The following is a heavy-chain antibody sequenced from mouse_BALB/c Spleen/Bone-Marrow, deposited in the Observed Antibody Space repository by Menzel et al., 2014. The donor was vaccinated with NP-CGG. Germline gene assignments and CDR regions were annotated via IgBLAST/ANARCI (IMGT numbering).Heavy chain of an antibody. Sequence: VQLKESGGGLVKPGGSLKLSCAASGFTFSSYAMSRVRQSPEKRLEWVAEISSGGSYTYYPDTVTSRFTISRDNAKNTLYLEMSSLRSEDTAMYYCASKTGTGYWYFDVWGAGTTVTVSS. CDR3: ASKTGTGYWYFDV. CDR2: ISSGGSYT. J-gene: IGHJ1*01. V-gene: IGHV5-9-4*01. D-gene: IGHD4-1*01. CDR1: GFTFSSYA.